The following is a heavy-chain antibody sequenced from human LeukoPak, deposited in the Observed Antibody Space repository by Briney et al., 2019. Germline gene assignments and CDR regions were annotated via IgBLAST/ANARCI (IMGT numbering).Heavy chain of an antibody. V-gene: IGHV3-21*01. Sequence: GGSLRLSCAASGFTFSSHSMNWVRQAPGKGLEWVSSISGSSSYIYYADSVKGRLTISRDNSKNTLYLQMNSLRAEDTAVYYCAKGHYYNILTGYSVRRGLDYWGQGTLVTVSS. CDR2: ISGSSSYI. CDR1: GFTFSSHS. CDR3: AKGHYYNILTGYSVRRGLDY. J-gene: IGHJ4*02. D-gene: IGHD3-9*01.